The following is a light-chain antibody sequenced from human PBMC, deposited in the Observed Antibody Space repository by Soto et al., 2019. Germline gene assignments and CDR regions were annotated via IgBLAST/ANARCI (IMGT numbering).Light chain of an antibody. J-gene: IGKJ1*01. CDR2: DAS. Sequence: DIQMTPSPSTLSASVGDRVTITCRASQSIGTWLAWYQQKPGKAPNLLIYDASSLESWVPSRFSGSGSGTEFPLTISSLQPDDFATYYCQQYNGYPWTFGQGTKVEIK. V-gene: IGKV1-5*01. CDR3: QQYNGYPWT. CDR1: QSIGTW.